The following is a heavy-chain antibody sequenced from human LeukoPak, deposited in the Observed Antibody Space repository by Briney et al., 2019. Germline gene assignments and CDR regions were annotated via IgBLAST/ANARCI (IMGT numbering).Heavy chain of an antibody. CDR2: ISYDGSNK. D-gene: IGHD1-26*01. Sequence: GGSLRLSCAASGFTFSSYAMHWVRQAPGKGLEWVAVISYDGSNKYYADSVKGRFTISRDNSKNTLYLQMNSLRAEDTAVYYCAKDYSGSYWAYWGQGTLVTVSS. CDR3: AKDYSGSYWAY. J-gene: IGHJ4*02. CDR1: GFTFSSYA. V-gene: IGHV3-30-3*01.